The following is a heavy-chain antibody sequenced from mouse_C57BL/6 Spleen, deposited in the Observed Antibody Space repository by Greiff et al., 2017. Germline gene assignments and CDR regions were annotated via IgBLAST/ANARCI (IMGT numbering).Heavy chain of an antibody. D-gene: IGHD2-3*01. V-gene: IGHV1-50*01. J-gene: IGHJ2*01. CDR1: GYTFTSYW. CDR3: ARYYDGYYNY. Sequence: VKLMQPGAELVKPGASVKLSCKASGYTFTSYWMQWVKQRPGQGLEWIGEIDPSDSYTNYTQKFKGKATLTVDTSSSTAYMQLSSLTSEDSAVYYCARYYDGYYNYWGQGTTLTVSS. CDR2: IDPSDSYT.